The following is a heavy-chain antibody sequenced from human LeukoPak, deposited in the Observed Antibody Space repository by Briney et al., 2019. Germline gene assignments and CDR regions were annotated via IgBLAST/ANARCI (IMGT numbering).Heavy chain of an antibody. Sequence: ASVKVSCKASGYIFFNYGVTWVRQAPGQGLEWVGWITVYDGHTKYAQSLQDRVTMTTDTSTHTAYMELKDLRSDDTAVYFCARETGRGGTYSRPDYWGQGTLVTVSS. D-gene: IGHD2-15*01. CDR3: ARETGRGGTYSRPDY. CDR1: GYIFFNYG. V-gene: IGHV1-18*01. J-gene: IGHJ4*02. CDR2: ITVYDGHT.